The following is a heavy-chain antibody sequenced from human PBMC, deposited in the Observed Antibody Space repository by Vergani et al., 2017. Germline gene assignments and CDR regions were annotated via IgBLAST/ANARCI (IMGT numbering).Heavy chain of an antibody. J-gene: IGHJ5*02. Sequence: QLQLQVSCPGLVKPSQTLSLICTVSGGSISSGGYYWSWLRPPPGKGLGWIGSIYYSGSTYYNPSLKSRVTISVDKSKNQFSLKLSTVTAADTAVYYCARQRGIAAAGTANWFDAWGEGSLVTVSS. CDR3: ARQRGIAAAGTANWFDA. CDR2: IYYSGST. CDR1: GGSISSGGYY. V-gene: IGHV4-39*01. D-gene: IGHD6-13*01.